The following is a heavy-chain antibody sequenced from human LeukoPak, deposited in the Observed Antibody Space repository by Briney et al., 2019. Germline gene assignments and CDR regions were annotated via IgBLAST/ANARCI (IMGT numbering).Heavy chain of an antibody. CDR2: IYHSGST. V-gene: IGHV4-38-2*01. CDR3: ARAPLITFGGVIGDAFDI. D-gene: IGHD3-16*02. J-gene: IGHJ3*02. CDR1: GYSISSGYY. Sequence: SETLSLTCAVSGYSISSGYYWGWIRQPPGKGLEWIGSIYHSGSTYYNPSLKSRVTISVDTSKNQFSLKLSSVTAADTAVYYCARAPLITFGGVIGDAFDIWGPGTMVTVSS.